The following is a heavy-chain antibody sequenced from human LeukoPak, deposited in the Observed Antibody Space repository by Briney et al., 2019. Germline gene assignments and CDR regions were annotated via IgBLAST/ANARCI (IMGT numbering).Heavy chain of an antibody. CDR2: IYYSGTT. J-gene: IGHJ5*02. D-gene: IGHD2-8*02. CDR3: ARLPTGFPNWFDP. V-gene: IGHV4-39*01. Sequence: SETLSLTCTVSGGSINSSSYNWGWIRQPPGKGLEWIGTIYYSGTTYYNPSLQSRVTISVDTSKNEFSLKVNSVTAADTAVYYCARLPTGFPNWFDPWGQGTRVTVSS. CDR1: GGSINSSSYN.